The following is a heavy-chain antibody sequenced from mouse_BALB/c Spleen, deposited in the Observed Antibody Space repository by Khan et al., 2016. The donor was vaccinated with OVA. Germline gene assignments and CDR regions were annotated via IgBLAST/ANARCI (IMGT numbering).Heavy chain of an antibody. Sequence: QMQLKQSGAELARPGASVKLSCTASGYTFTDYYINWVKQRTGQGLEWIGEISPGSGDTYYNERFMGKATLTADKSSSTAYMQRSSLTSEASAVYFCARRNYFGYTFAYWGQGTLVTVSA. J-gene: IGHJ3*01. CDR1: GYTFTDYY. D-gene: IGHD1-2*01. V-gene: IGHV1-77*01. CDR2: ISPGSGDT. CDR3: ARRNYFGYTFAY.